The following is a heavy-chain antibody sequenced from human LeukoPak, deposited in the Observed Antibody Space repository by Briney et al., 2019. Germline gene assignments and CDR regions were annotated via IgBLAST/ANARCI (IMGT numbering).Heavy chain of an antibody. CDR3: ARDRYGDLLFDY. CDR1: GGTFSSYA. V-gene: IGHV1-69*10. Sequence: SVKVSCKASGGTFSSYANSWVRQAPGQGLEWMGRIIPILGIANYAQKFQGRVTITADKSTSTAYMELSSLRSEDTAVYYCARDRYGDLLFDYWGQGTLATVSS. D-gene: IGHD4-17*01. CDR2: IIPILGIA. J-gene: IGHJ4*02.